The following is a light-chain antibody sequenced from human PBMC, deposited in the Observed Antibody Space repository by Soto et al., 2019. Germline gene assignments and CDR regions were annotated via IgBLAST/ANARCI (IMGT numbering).Light chain of an antibody. Sequence: EIVMTQSPATLSVSPGERATLSCRASQSVSSTLAWYQQKPGQAPRLLIYGASTRATGIPARFSGSGSGTEFTLPISSLQSEDFAVYYCQQYNNLPPWTFGQGTKVEIK. CDR2: GAS. J-gene: IGKJ1*01. CDR1: QSVSST. V-gene: IGKV3-15*01. CDR3: QQYNNLPPWT.